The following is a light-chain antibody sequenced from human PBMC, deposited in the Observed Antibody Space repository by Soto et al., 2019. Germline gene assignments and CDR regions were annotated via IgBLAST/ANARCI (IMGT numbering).Light chain of an antibody. Sequence: QSVLTQPASVSGSPGQSITISCTGTSSEVGGYNYVSWYQQHPGKAPKFMIYDVSNRPSGVSNLFSGSKSGNTASLTISGLQAEDEADYYCSSYTSSSTLLNVFGTGTKVTVL. CDR2: DVS. V-gene: IGLV2-14*01. CDR3: SSYTSSSTLLNV. J-gene: IGLJ1*01. CDR1: SSEVGGYNY.